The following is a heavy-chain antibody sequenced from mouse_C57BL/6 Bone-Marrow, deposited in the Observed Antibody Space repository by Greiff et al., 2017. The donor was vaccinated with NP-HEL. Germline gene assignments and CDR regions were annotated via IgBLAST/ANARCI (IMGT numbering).Heavy chain of an antibody. CDR1: GFTFSSYA. Sequence: EVQLVESGGGLVKPGGSLKLSCAASGFTFSSYAMSWVRQTPEKRLEWVATISDGGSYTYYPDNVKGRFTISRDNAKNNLYLQMSHLKSEDTAMYYCAREDDYYGSSYYYAMDYWGQGTSVTVSS. CDR2: ISDGGSYT. J-gene: IGHJ4*01. CDR3: AREDDYYGSSYYYAMDY. V-gene: IGHV5-4*01. D-gene: IGHD1-1*01.